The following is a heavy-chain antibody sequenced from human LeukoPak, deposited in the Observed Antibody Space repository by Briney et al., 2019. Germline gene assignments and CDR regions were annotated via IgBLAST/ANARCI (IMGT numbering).Heavy chain of an antibody. CDR1: GFTFSSYG. CDR2: IWYDGSNK. J-gene: IGHJ6*02. Sequence: GRSLRLSCAASGFTFSSYGMHWVRQAPGKGLEWVAVIWYDGSNKYYADSVKGRFTISRDNSKNTLYLQMNSLRAEDTAVYYCARGNGGNRNYYYGMDVWGQGTTVTVSS. D-gene: IGHD4-23*01. CDR3: ARGNGGNRNYYYGMDV. V-gene: IGHV3-33*01.